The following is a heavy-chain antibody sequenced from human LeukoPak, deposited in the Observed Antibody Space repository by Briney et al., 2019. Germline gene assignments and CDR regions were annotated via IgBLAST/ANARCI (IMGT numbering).Heavy chain of an antibody. Sequence: ASVTVSCKASGYTFTSYGISWVRQAPGQGLEGMGWISGYNGNTNCAQKLQGRVTMTTDTSTSTAYMELRSLRSDDTAVYYCARASKWFGEFSSGYYYYMDVWGKGTTVTVSS. J-gene: IGHJ6*03. V-gene: IGHV1-18*01. D-gene: IGHD3-10*01. CDR1: GYTFTSYG. CDR3: ARASKWFGEFSSGYYYYMDV. CDR2: ISGYNGNT.